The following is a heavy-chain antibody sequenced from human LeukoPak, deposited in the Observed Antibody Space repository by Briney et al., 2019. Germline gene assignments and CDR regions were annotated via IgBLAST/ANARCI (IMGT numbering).Heavy chain of an antibody. J-gene: IGHJ4*02. CDR2: IWYDGSNK. D-gene: IGHD1-26*01. Sequence: PGGSLRLSCAASGFTFSSYGMHWVRQAPGKGLEWVAVIWYDGSNKYYADSVKGQFTISRDNSKNTLYLQMNSLRAEDTAVYYCAHHRSQSGSYHLFDYWGQGTLVTVSS. CDR1: GFTFSSYG. V-gene: IGHV3-33*01. CDR3: AHHRSQSGSYHLFDY.